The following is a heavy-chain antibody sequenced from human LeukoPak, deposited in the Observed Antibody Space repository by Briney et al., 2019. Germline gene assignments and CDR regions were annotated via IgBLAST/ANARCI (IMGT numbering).Heavy chain of an antibody. J-gene: IGHJ3*02. D-gene: IGHD1-26*01. CDR3: ARELGRVGAFDI. CDR2: IWYDGSNK. Sequence: GGSLRLSCAASGFTFSSYGMHWVRQAPDKELEWVAVIWYDGSNKYYADSVKGRFIISRDNSKNTLYLQMNSLRPEDTAVYYCARELGRVGAFDIWGQGTMVTVSS. V-gene: IGHV3-33*01. CDR1: GFTFSSYG.